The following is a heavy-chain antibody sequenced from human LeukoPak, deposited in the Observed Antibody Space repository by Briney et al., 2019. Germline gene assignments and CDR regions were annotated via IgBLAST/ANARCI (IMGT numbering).Heavy chain of an antibody. CDR2: ISYDGSKK. D-gene: IGHD3-10*01. V-gene: IGHV3-30-3*01. J-gene: IGHJ4*02. Sequence: GGSLRLSCAASGXTFRSHGMHWVRQAPGKGLEWAAVISYDGSKKDYADSVKGRFTISRDNSKNTLYLQMNSLRAEDTAVYYCAKDLRFGDSPGNRFDYWGQGTLVTVSS. CDR3: AKDLRFGDSPGNRFDY. CDR1: GXTFRSHG.